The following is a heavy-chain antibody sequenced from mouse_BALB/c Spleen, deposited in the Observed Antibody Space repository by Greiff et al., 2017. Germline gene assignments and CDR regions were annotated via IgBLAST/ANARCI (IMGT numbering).Heavy chain of an antibody. CDR3: AREKYGKKSAMDY. CDR2: ISDGGSYT. V-gene: IGHV5-4*02. CDR1: GFTFSDYY. D-gene: IGHD2-10*02. Sequence: EVQLVESGGGLVKPGGSLKLSCAASGFTFSDYYMYWVRQTPEKRLEWVATISDGGSYTYYPDSVKGRFTISRDNAKNNLYLQMSSLKSEDTAMYYCAREKYGKKSAMDYWGQGTSVTVSS. J-gene: IGHJ4*01.